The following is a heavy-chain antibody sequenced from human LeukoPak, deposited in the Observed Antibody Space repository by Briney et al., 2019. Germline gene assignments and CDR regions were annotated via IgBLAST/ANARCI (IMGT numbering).Heavy chain of an antibody. CDR1: GYTLTELS. D-gene: IGHD6-19*01. CDR3: ATVQLGIAVAGFDAFDI. Sequence: ASVKVSCKVSGYTLTELSMHWVRQAPGKGLEWMGGFDPEDGETIYAQKFQGRVTMTEDTSTDTAYMELSSLRSEDTAVYYCATVQLGIAVAGFDAFDIWGQGTMVTVSS. CDR2: FDPEDGET. J-gene: IGHJ3*02. V-gene: IGHV1-24*01.